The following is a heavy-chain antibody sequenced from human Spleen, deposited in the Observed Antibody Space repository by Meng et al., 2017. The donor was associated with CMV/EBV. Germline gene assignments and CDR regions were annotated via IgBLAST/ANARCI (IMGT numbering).Heavy chain of an antibody. V-gene: IGHV1-2*02. D-gene: IGHD7-27*01. Sequence: ASVKVSCKASGGAFNTYAFTWVRRAPGQGLEWMGWIHPHRGDTNYAQQFQGRVTLTRDTSINTGYMELTRLTSDDTAVYYCARDNNWGPDYWGQGTLVTVSS. J-gene: IGHJ4*02. CDR2: IHPHRGDT. CDR3: ARDNNWGPDY. CDR1: GGAFNTYA.